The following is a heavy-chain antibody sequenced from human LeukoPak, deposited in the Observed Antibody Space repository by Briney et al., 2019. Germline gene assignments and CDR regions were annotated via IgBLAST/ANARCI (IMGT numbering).Heavy chain of an antibody. CDR3: ARSITAAAGIFRVVGAFDY. CDR1: GGSISSYY. CDR2: IYYSGST. V-gene: IGHV4-59*01. J-gene: IGHJ4*02. D-gene: IGHD6-13*01. Sequence: SETLSLTCTVSGGSISSYYWSWIRQPPGKGLEWIGYIYYSGSTNYNPSLKSRVTISVDTSKNQFSLKLSSVTAADTAVYYCARSITAAAGIFRVVGAFDYWGQGTLVTVSS.